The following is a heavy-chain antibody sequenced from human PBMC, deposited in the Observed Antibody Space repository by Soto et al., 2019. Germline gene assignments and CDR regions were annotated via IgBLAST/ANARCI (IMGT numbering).Heavy chain of an antibody. CDR3: ARGRAAAGIGY. D-gene: IGHD6-13*01. CDR2: INHSGST. Sequence: QVQLQQWGAGLLKPSETLSLTCAVYGGSFSGYYWSWIRQPPGKGLEWIGEINHSGSTNYNPSLKSRVTISVVTSKNQFSLKLSSVTAADTAVYYCARGRAAAGIGYWGQGTLVTVSS. V-gene: IGHV4-34*01. CDR1: GGSFSGYY. J-gene: IGHJ4*02.